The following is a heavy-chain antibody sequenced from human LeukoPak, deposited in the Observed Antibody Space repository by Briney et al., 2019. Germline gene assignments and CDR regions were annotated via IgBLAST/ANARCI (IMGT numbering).Heavy chain of an antibody. D-gene: IGHD3-22*01. V-gene: IGHV4-30-2*01. Sequence: SQTLSLTCAVSGGSISSGGYSWSWIRQPPGKGLEWIGYIYHSVSTYYNPSLKSRVTISVDRSKNQFSLKLSSVTAADTAVYYCASLRYYYDSSGYYYDSRSIVFDYWGQGTLVTVSS. CDR3: ASLRYYYDSSGYYYDSRSIVFDY. CDR1: GGSISSGGYS. CDR2: IYHSVST. J-gene: IGHJ4*02.